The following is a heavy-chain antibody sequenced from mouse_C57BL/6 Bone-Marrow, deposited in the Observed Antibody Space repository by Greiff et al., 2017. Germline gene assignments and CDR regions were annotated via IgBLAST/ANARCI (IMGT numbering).Heavy chain of an antibody. D-gene: IGHD2-1*01. CDR1: GYTFTSYG. CDR3: ATLYYGNYGGFAY. J-gene: IGHJ3*01. Sequence: VQLQQSGAELARPGASVKLSCKASGYTFTSYGISWVKQRTGQGLEWIGELYPRSGNTYYNEKFKGKATLTADKSSSTAYMELRSLTSEDSAVYFCATLYYGNYGGFAYWGQGTLVTVSA. CDR2: LYPRSGNT. V-gene: IGHV1-81*01.